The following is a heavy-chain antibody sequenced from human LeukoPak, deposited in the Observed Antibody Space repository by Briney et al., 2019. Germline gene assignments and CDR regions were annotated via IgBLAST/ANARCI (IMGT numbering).Heavy chain of an antibody. D-gene: IGHD5-18*01. CDR1: GFTFSSYS. CDR3: AKTTGGYSYGYLPYYFDY. CDR2: ISGSSSYI. J-gene: IGHJ4*02. V-gene: IGHV3-21*04. Sequence: PGGSLRLSCAASGFTFSSYSMNWVRQAPGKGLEWVSSISGSSSYIYYADSVKGRFTISRHNAKNTLYLQMNSLRAEDTAVYYCAKTTGGYSYGYLPYYFDYWGQGTLVTVSS.